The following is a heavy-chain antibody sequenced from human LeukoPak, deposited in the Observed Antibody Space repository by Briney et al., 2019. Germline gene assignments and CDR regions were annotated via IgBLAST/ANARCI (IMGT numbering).Heavy chain of an antibody. CDR1: GFTLRIFS. Sequence: PGGSLRLSCAASGFTLRIFSMHWVRQSPGRGLEYVSAINYKGGTTYYADSVKDRFTISRDDSRNTLYLQMASLRDEDMGVYYCARVGPATAFDYWGQGTQVTVSS. CDR3: ARVGPATAFDY. J-gene: IGHJ4*02. CDR2: INYKGGTT. V-gene: IGHV3-64*02.